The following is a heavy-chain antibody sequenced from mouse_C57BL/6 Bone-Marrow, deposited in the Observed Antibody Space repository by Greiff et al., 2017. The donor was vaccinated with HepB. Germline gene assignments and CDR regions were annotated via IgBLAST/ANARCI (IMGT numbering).Heavy chain of an antibody. Sequence: VQLQQPGAELVRPGSSVKLSCKASGYTFTSYWMHWVKQRPIQGLEWIGNIDPSDSETHYNQKFKDKATLTVDKSSSTAYMQLSSLTSEDSAVYYFAGCGMVTTGGVYYAMDYWGQGTSVTVSS. CDR3: AGCGMVTTGGVYYAMDY. D-gene: IGHD2-2*01. J-gene: IGHJ4*01. CDR2: IDPSDSET. V-gene: IGHV1-52*01. CDR1: GYTFTSYW.